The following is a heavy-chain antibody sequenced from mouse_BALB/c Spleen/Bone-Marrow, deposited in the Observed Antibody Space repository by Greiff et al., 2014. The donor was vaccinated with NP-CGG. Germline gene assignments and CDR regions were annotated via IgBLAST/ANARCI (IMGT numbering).Heavy chain of an antibody. J-gene: IGHJ1*01. CDR3: ARDKNYGSYWYFDV. Sequence: EVKLVESGGGLVQPGGSLRLSCATSGFTFTDYYMSWVRQPPGKALEWLGFIRNKANGYTTESSASVKGRFTISRDNSQSILYLQMNTRRAEDSATYYCARDKNYGSYWYFDVWGAGTTVTVSS. V-gene: IGHV7-3*02. CDR1: GFTFTDYY. D-gene: IGHD2-1*01. CDR2: IRNKANGYTT.